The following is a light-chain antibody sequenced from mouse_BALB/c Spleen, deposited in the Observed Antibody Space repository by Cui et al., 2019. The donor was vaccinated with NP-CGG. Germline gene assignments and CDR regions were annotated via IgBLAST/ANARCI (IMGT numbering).Light chain of an antibody. V-gene: IGLV1*01. CDR3: ALWYSNHWV. J-gene: IGLJ1*01. CDR1: TGAVITTNY. CDR2: GTN. Sequence: QAVVTQESALTPSPGETVTLPCRQSTGAVITTNYANWVQEKPDHLFTGLIGGTNNRAPGVPARFSGSLIGDKAALTITGAQTEDEAIYFCALWYSNHWVFGGGTKLTVL.